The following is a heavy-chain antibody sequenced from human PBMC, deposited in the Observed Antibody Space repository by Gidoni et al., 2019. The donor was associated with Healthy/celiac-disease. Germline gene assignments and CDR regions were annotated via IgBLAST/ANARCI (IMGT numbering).Heavy chain of an antibody. J-gene: IGHJ4*02. CDR3: ARGADYVQY. CDR2: ITPILGIA. CDR1: GGTFSSYA. Sequence: QVQLVQSGAEVKKPGSSVKVSCKTSGGTFSSYAISWVRQAPGQGLEWMGRITPILGIANYAQKFQGRVTITADKATSTAYMELSSLRSEDTAVYYCARGADYVQYWGQGTLVTVSS. V-gene: IGHV1-69*09.